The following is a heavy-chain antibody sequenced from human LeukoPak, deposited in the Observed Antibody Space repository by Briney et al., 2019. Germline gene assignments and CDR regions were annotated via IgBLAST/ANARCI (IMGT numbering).Heavy chain of an antibody. CDR1: GFTFSSYA. V-gene: IGHV3-23*01. CDR2: ISGSGGST. Sequence: GGSLRLSCAASGFTFSSYAMSWVRQAPGKGLEWVSAISGSGGSTYYADSVKGRFTISRGNSKNTLYLQMNSLRAEDTAVYYCANYGSGSYYNDAFDIWGQGTMVTVSS. J-gene: IGHJ3*02. D-gene: IGHD3-10*01. CDR3: ANYGSGSYYNDAFDI.